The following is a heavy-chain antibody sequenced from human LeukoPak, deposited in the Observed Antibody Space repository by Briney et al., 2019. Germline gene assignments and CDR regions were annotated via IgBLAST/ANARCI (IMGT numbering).Heavy chain of an antibody. J-gene: IGHJ6*02. Sequence: GGSLRLSCAASGFTVSSNYMSWVRQAPGKGLEWVSVIYSGGSTYYADSVKGRFTISRDNSKSTLYLQMNSLRAEDTAVYYCARAGGTMVRGTYYYGMDVWGQGTTVTVSS. CDR3: ARAGGTMVRGTYYYGMDV. CDR2: IYSGGST. V-gene: IGHV3-66*01. D-gene: IGHD3-10*01. CDR1: GFTVSSNY.